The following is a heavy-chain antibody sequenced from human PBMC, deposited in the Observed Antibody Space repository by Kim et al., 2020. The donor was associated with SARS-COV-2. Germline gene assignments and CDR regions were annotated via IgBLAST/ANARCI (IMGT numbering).Heavy chain of an antibody. Sequence: DSVKGRFTISRDNSKNTLYLQMNSLRAEDTAVYYCAKEGAVAERFSFFDYWGQGTLVTVSS. V-gene: IGHV3-23*01. CDR3: AKEGAVAERFSFFDY. J-gene: IGHJ4*02. D-gene: IGHD6-19*01.